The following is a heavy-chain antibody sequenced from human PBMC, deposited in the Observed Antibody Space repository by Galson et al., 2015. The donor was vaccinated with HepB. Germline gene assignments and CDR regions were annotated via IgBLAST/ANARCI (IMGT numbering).Heavy chain of an antibody. J-gene: IGHJ4*02. Sequence: QSGAEVKKPGESLRISCQGSGYSFNSYWLTWVRQMPGKGLEWMGRINPTDSYTNYSPSFQGHVTISVDKSISTVYLHWSSLKASDTAMYYCARQVYDSSGYYRPFDYWGQGTQVTVSS. CDR1: GYSFNSYW. V-gene: IGHV5-10-1*01. CDR2: INPTDSYT. D-gene: IGHD3-22*01. CDR3: ARQVYDSSGYYRPFDY.